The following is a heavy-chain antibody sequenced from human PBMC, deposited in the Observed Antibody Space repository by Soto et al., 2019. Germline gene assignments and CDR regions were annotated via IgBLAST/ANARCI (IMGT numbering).Heavy chain of an antibody. CDR3: ASSSYRYYGMDV. V-gene: IGHV4-30-4*01. CDR1: GGSISSGDYY. D-gene: IGHD2-21*01. J-gene: IGHJ6*02. Sequence: PSETLSLTCTVSGGSISSGDYYWSWIRQPPGKGLEWIGEIYHSGSTNYNPSLKSRVTISVDKSKNQFSLNLSSVTAADTAIYYCASSSYRYYGMDVWGQGTTVTVSS. CDR2: IYHSGST.